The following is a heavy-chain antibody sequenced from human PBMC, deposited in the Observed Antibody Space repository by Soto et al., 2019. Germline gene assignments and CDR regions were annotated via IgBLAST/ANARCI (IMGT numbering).Heavy chain of an antibody. J-gene: IGHJ4*01. CDR3: ARGEQYSGRIFDY. V-gene: IGHV6-1*01. CDR2: TYYRSKWYY. Sequence: SQTLSLTCAITGDSASSNSAGWSWVRQSPSRGLEWLGRTYYRSKWYYEYAVSVRGRITINPDTSKNQYSLQLSSVTPEDTAVYFCARGEQYSGRIFDYWGQGTLVTVSS. D-gene: IGHD1-26*01. CDR1: GDSASSNSAG.